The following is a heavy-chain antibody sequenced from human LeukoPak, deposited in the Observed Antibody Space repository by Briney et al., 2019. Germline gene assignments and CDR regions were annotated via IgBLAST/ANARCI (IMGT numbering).Heavy chain of an antibody. J-gene: IGHJ4*02. CDR2: IYPGDSDT. V-gene: IGHV5-51*01. CDR1: GYSFTNYC. CDR3: ARRPSGSYYGFDY. D-gene: IGHD1-26*01. Sequence: PGESLKLSCKGSGYSFTNYCIGWVRQMPGKGLEWVGIIYPGDSDTRYSPSFQGQVTISADKSISTAYLQWSSLKASDTAMYYCARRPSGSYYGFDYWGRGTLVTVSS.